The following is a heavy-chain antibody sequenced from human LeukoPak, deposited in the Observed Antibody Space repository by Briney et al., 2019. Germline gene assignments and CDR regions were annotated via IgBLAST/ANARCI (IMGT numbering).Heavy chain of an antibody. Sequence: SETLSLTCTVSGGSISSSSYYWGWIRQPPGKGLEWIGSIYYSGSTYYNPSLKSRVTISVDTSKNQFSLKLSSVTAADTAVYYCARGGTYYYDSSGYLWGQGTLVTVSS. V-gene: IGHV4-39*01. CDR1: GGSISSSSYY. CDR3: ARGGTYYYDSSGYL. CDR2: IYYSGST. D-gene: IGHD3-22*01. J-gene: IGHJ4*02.